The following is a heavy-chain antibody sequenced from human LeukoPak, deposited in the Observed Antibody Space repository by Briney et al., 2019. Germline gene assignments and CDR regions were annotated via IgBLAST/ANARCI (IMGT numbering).Heavy chain of an antibody. CDR1: DFSINSSDYY. Sequence: PSETLSLTCSVSDFSINSSDYYWGWIRQTPGKGLEWIASISYTGNTYHNPSLESRVLISVDTSKNQFSLRLTSVSAADTAVYYCVRQSFTRGYFGGYYWGRGTLVTVSS. CDR3: VRQSFTRGYFGGYY. J-gene: IGHJ4*02. D-gene: IGHD3-16*01. V-gene: IGHV4-39*01. CDR2: ISYTGNT.